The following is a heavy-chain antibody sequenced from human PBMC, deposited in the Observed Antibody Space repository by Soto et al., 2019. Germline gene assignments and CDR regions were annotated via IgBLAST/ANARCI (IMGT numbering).Heavy chain of an antibody. Sequence: QVHLVESGGGLVKPGGSLRLSCAASGFTFTDYYMSWLRQAPGKGLEWISYISSSDTAIHYADSVKGRFTISRDNAKNSLYLQINSLRAEDTAVYYCARVGSSGWYVDYWGQGTLVTVSS. CDR3: ARVGSSGWYVDY. D-gene: IGHD6-19*01. CDR2: ISSSDTAI. V-gene: IGHV3-11*01. J-gene: IGHJ4*02. CDR1: GFTFTDYY.